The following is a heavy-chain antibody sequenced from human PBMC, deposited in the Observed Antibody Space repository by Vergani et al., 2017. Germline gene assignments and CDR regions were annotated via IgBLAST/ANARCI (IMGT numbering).Heavy chain of an antibody. CDR3: AKEIDNSSSWDYGRDG. V-gene: IGHV3-43*01. CDR1: GFTFDDYT. J-gene: IGHJ6*02. Sequence: EVQLVAPGGVVVQPGGSLRLSCAASGFTFDDYTMHWVRQAPGKGLGWVSLISWDGGSTYYADSVKGRFTLFRKNSTNSLYLQMNSLRTEETALYYCAKEIDNSSSWDYGRDGWGQGTTVTVYS. D-gene: IGHD6-13*01. CDR2: ISWDGGST.